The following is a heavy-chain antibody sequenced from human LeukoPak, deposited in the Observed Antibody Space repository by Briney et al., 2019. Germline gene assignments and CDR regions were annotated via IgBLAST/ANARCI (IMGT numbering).Heavy chain of an antibody. J-gene: IGHJ6*02. D-gene: IGHD6-6*01. CDR2: IYSGSST. CDR1: GFTVSSNY. CDR3: ARMYSSSSYGMDV. V-gene: IGHV3-53*01. Sequence: GGSLRLSCAASGFTVSSNYMSWVRQAPGKGLEWVSVIYSGSSTYYADSVKGRFTISRDNSKNPLYLQMNSLRAEDTAVYYCARMYSSSSYGMDVWGQGTTVTVSS.